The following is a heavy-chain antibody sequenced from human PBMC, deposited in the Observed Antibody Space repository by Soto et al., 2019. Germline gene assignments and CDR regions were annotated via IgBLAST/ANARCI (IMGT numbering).Heavy chain of an antibody. CDR1: GFTFSSYG. CDR3: AKDVRNIAVAARCPDY. D-gene: IGHD6-19*01. J-gene: IGHJ4*02. Sequence: PGGSLRLSCAASGFTFSSYGMHWVRQAPGKGLEWVAVISYDGSNKYYADSVKGRFTISRDNSKNTLYLQMNSLRAEDTAVYYCAKDVRNIAVAARCPDYWGQGTLVTVSS. CDR2: ISYDGSNK. V-gene: IGHV3-30*18.